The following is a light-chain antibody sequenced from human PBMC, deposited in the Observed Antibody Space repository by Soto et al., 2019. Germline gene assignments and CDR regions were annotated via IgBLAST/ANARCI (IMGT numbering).Light chain of an antibody. CDR2: SVS. J-gene: IGLJ1*01. CDR3: SSSTRSSTYL. Sequence: QSALTQPASVSGSPGQSITISCTGTSSDVGAYSSVSWYQQHPDKAPKLIIYSVSHRSSGVSARFSGSKSDNTASLTISGLHTEDEADYYCSSSTRSSTYLFGTGTKLNVL. V-gene: IGLV2-14*03. CDR1: SSDVGAYSS.